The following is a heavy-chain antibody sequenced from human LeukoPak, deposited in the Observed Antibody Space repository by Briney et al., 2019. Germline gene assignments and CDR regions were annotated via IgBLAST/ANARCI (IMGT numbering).Heavy chain of an antibody. Sequence: SETLSLTCTVSGGSISSSSYYWGWIRQPPGKGLEWIGSIYYSGSTYYNPSLKSRVTISVDTSKNQFSLKLSSVTAADTAVYYCARRTLRWLQFFASSYYFDYWGQGTLVTVSS. J-gene: IGHJ4*02. V-gene: IGHV4-39*07. CDR3: ARRTLRWLQFFASSYYFDY. D-gene: IGHD5-24*01. CDR1: GGSISSSSYY. CDR2: IYYSGST.